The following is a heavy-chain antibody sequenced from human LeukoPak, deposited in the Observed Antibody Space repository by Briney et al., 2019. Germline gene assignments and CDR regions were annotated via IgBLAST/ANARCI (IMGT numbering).Heavy chain of an antibody. CDR1: GGSISNYY. V-gene: IGHV4-59*01. Sequence: SETLSLTCTVSGGSISNYYWSWLRQPPGKGLEWIGYIYSSGSTNFNPSLKSRVTISVDTSKNHFSLNLSSVTAADTAVYYCARWGSIAAARFDYWGQGTLVTVSS. CDR2: IYSSGST. D-gene: IGHD6-13*01. J-gene: IGHJ4*02. CDR3: ARWGSIAAARFDY.